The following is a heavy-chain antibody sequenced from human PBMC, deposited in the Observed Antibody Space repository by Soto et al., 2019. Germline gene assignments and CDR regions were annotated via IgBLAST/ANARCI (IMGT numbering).Heavy chain of an antibody. V-gene: IGHV3-53*02. CDR1: GFTVIRDS. Sequence: EQLVETGGGLIQPGGSLRLSCAVSGFTVIRDSMNWVRQAPGKGLEWVSVIYSGGTTYHADSVKGRFTISRDNSGNTLFLQMNSLRAEDTAMYYCARSTEWNAFDLWGQGTMVTVSS. D-gene: IGHD3-3*01. J-gene: IGHJ3*01. CDR2: IYSGGTT. CDR3: ARSTEWNAFDL.